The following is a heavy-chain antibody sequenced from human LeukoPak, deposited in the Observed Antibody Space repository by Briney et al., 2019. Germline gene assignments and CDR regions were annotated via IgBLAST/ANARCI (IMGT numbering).Heavy chain of an antibody. V-gene: IGHV3-21*01. CDR3: ARDAAYGYDRFDY. Sequence: GGSLRLSCAGSGFTFSSYSMNWVRQAPGKGLEWVSSIKGRFTISRDNAKKSLYLQMNSLRAEDTAVYFCARDAAYGYDRFDYWGQGIQVTVSS. J-gene: IGHJ4*02. CDR2: I. CDR1: GFTFSSYS. D-gene: IGHD5-18*01.